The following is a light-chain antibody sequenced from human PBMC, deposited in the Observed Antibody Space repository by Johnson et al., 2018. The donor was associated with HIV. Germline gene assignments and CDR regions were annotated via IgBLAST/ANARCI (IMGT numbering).Light chain of an antibody. CDR2: ENN. V-gene: IGLV1-51*02. CDR3: GAWDSSLSAHYV. CDR1: RSNIGNNY. J-gene: IGLJ1*01. Sequence: QSVLTQPPSVSAAPGQKVTISCSGSRSNIGNNYVSWYQQLPGTAPKLLIYENNKRPSGIPDRFSASESGTSATLGITGLQTGDEADYYCGAWDSSLSAHYVFGPGTKVTIL.